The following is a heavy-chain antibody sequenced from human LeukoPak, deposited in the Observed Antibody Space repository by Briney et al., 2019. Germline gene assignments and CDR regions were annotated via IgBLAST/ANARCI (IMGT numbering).Heavy chain of an antibody. CDR1: GFTFTSHV. J-gene: IGHJ4*02. V-gene: IGHV3-64D*06. CDR3: VREGLERRTNSDY. Sequence: GGSLRLSCSASGFTFTSHVMHWVRQAPGKGVQYVSGISMNVQTTYYAGSVKGRFTISRDSSKNTVYLQMNSLTAEDTAVYYCVREGLERRTNSDYWGQGTLVSVSS. D-gene: IGHD1-1*01. CDR2: ISMNVQTT.